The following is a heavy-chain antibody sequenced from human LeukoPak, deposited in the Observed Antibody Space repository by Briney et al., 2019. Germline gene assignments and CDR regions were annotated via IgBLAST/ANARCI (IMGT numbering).Heavy chain of an antibody. V-gene: IGHV1-2*02. CDR3: ARDRKSSGWYAPGI. D-gene: IGHD6-19*01. CDR1: GYTFTGYY. CDR2: INPNSGGT. Sequence: ASVKVSRKASGYTFTGYYMHWVRQAPGQGLEWMGWINPNSGGTNYAQKFQGRVTMTRDTSISTAYMELSRLRSDDTAVYYCARDRKSSGWYAPGIWGQGTMVTVSS. J-gene: IGHJ3*02.